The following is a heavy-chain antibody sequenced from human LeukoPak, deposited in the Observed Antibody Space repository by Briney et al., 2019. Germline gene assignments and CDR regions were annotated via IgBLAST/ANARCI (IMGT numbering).Heavy chain of an antibody. CDR1: GGSITSYY. CDR2: IYYSGST. J-gene: IGHJ4*02. V-gene: IGHV4-59*08. Sequence: PSETLSLTCTVSGGSITSYYWSWIRQSPGKGLEWIGYIYYSGSTNYNPSLKSRVTISVDTSKNQFSLRLSSVTAADTAVYYCARRSYSSGFCYFDYWGQGTLVTVSS. CDR3: ARRSYSSGFCYFDY. D-gene: IGHD6-25*01.